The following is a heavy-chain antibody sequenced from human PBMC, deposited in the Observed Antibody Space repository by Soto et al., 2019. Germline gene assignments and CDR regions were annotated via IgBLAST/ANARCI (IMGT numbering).Heavy chain of an antibody. CDR3: ARHHVRGRTIAGAAEF. J-gene: IGHJ4*02. CDR2: INHSGNT. CDR1: GKSLSGYY. Sequence: PSETLSLTCAVYGKSLSGYYWSWIRQPPGKALEWIGEINHSGNTNYNPSLKSRVTISVDTSKNQLFLNLSSVTAADTAMYYCARHHVRGRTIAGAAEFWGQGTLVTVPQ. D-gene: IGHD1-26*01. V-gene: IGHV4-34*01.